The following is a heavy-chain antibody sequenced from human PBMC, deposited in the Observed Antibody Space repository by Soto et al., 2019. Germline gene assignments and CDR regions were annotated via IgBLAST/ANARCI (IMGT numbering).Heavy chain of an antibody. D-gene: IGHD1-26*01. V-gene: IGHV4-34*01. CDR1: GGSFNSFY. CDR3: AREEVSGAQYYFDY. Sequence: PSETLSLTCAVYGGSFNSFYWSWIRQAPGKGLEWIGEINHRGTTNFNPSFRSRVIISVDTSKNQVSLNLTSVTAADAGLYYCAREEVSGAQYYFDYWAQGTLVTVSS. CDR2: INHRGTT. J-gene: IGHJ4*02.